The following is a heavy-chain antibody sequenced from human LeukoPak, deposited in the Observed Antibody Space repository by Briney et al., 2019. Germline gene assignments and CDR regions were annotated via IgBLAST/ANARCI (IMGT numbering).Heavy chain of an antibody. CDR1: GFTFSSYS. CDR2: ISSSSSTI. V-gene: IGHV3-48*04. J-gene: IGHJ4*02. D-gene: IGHD6-6*01. CDR3: AAGDYSSSAFDY. Sequence: PGGSLRLSCAASGFTFSSYSMNWVRQAPGKGLEWVSYISSSSSTIYYADSVKGRFTISRDNAKNTLYLQVNSLRAEDTAVYYCAAGDYSSSAFDYWGQGTLVTVSS.